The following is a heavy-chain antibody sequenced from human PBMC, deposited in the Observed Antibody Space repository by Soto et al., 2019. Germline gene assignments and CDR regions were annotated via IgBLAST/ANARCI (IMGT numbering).Heavy chain of an antibody. CDR3: AKGMGVGLWTISGP. CDR1: GFTFSSYV. V-gene: IGHV3-30*18. J-gene: IGHJ5*02. D-gene: IGHD3-16*01. Sequence: QVQLVESGGGVVQPGRSLRLSCAASGFTFSSYVMHWVRQAPGKGLEWVAVISYDGSNKYYADSVKGRFTISRDNSKNTLYLQMNSLRAEDTAVYYCAKGMGVGLWTISGPWGQGTLVTVSS. CDR2: ISYDGSNK.